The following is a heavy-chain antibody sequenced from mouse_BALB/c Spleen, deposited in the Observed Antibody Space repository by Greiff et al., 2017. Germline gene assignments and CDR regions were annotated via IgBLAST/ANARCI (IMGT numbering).Heavy chain of an antibody. J-gene: IGHJ4*01. CDR3: ARRITTVGYAMDY. V-gene: IGHV1S56*01. CDR2: IYPGDGST. CDR1: GYTFTSYD. Sequence: VQLQQSGPELEKPGASVKISCKASGYTFTSYDINWVKQRPGQGLEWIGWIYPGDGSTKYNEKFKGKATLTADKSSSTAYMQLSSLTSENSAVYFCARRITTVGYAMDYWGQGTSVTVSS. D-gene: IGHD1-1*01.